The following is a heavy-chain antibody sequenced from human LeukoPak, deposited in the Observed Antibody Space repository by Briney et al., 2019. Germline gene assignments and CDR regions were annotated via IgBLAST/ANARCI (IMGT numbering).Heavy chain of an antibody. CDR2: IYYSGST. CDR3: ARQPAAPAMRGFGYFDY. Sequence: SETLSLTCTVSGGSISSYYWSWIRQPPGKGLEWIGYIYYSGSTNYNPSLKSRVTISVDTSKNQFSLKLSSVTAADTAVYYCARQPAAPAMRGFGYFDYWGQGTLVTVSS. V-gene: IGHV4-59*08. CDR1: GGSISSYY. J-gene: IGHJ4*02. D-gene: IGHD2-2*01.